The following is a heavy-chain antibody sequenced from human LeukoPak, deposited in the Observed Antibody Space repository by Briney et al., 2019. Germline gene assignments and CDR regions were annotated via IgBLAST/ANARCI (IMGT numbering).Heavy chain of an antibody. Sequence: PGGSLRLSCAASGFTFSSYWMHWVRQAPGKGLVWVSRINTDGSSTSYADSVKGRFTISRDNAKNTLYLQMNSLRAEDTAVYYCARALYDFWSGYPYFDYWGQGTLVTVSS. J-gene: IGHJ4*02. V-gene: IGHV3-74*01. D-gene: IGHD3-3*01. CDR3: ARALYDFWSGYPYFDY. CDR1: GFTFSSYW. CDR2: INTDGSST.